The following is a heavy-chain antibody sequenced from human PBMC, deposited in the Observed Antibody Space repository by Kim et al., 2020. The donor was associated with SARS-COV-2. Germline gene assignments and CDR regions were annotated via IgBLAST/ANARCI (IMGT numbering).Heavy chain of an antibody. CDR2: TYYRSKWYN. Sequence: QTLSLTCAISGDSVSSNSAAWNWIRQSPSRGLEWLGRTYYRSKWYNDYAVSVKSRITINPDTSKNQFSLQLNSVTPEDTAVYYCAREARYCSSTSCLTRGAIYNGFDPWGQGTLVTVSS. CDR3: AREARYCSSTSCLTRGAIYNGFDP. D-gene: IGHD2-2*01. V-gene: IGHV6-1*01. CDR1: GDSVSSNSAA. J-gene: IGHJ5*02.